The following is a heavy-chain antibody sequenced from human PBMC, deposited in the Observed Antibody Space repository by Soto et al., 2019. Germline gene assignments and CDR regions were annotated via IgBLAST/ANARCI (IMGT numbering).Heavy chain of an antibody. CDR2: SYYIGST. D-gene: IGHD1-26*01. J-gene: IGHJ4*02. CDR1: GASIRNYY. Sequence: QVHLQESGPGLVKPSETLSLTCTVSGASIRNYYWSWIRQPPGKGLEWSGFSYYIGSTNYNPSLNRRVTMSVDTSKNQFSLKLTSVTAADKAVYYCARDQNGSPHFYYWGQGILVTVSS. CDR3: ARDQNGSPHFYY. V-gene: IGHV4-59*01.